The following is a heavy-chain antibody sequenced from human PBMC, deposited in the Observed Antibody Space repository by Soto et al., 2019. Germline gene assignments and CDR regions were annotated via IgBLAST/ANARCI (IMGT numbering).Heavy chain of an antibody. D-gene: IGHD5-12*01. CDR3: ARHPRGHDPRPGPYGMDV. J-gene: IGHJ6*02. Sequence: GESLKISCKGSGYSFTSYWISLVRQMPGKGLEWMGRIDPSDSYTNYSPSFQGHVTISADKSISTAYLQWSSLKASDTAMYYCARHPRGHDPRPGPYGMDVWGQGTPVTVSS. CDR2: IDPSDSYT. CDR1: GYSFTSYW. V-gene: IGHV5-10-1*01.